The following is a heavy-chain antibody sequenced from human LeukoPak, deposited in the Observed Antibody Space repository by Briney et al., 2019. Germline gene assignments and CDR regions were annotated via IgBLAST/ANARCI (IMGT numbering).Heavy chain of an antibody. D-gene: IGHD2-2*01. V-gene: IGHV1-18*01. CDR1: GYTFTSYG. CDR3: ARDTRTIVVVPAAKNWFDP. CDR2: ITAYNGNT. Sequence: ASVKVSCKASGYTFTSYGISWVRQAPGQGLEWMGWITAYNGNTNYAQMLQGRVTMTTDTSTSTAYMELRSLRSDDTAVYYCARDTRTIVVVPAAKNWFDPWGQGTLVTVSS. J-gene: IGHJ5*02.